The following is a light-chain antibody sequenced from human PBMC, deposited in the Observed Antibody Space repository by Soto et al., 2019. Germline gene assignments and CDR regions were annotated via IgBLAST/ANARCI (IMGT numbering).Light chain of an antibody. V-gene: IGKV3-20*01. Sequence: EIVLTQSPATLSVSPGERATLSCRASQRVSSDLAWYQQKPGQAPTLLIVGASARATGIPDRFSGSGSGTDFTLTIRRLQHEDFAVYYCQQYGSSGSFCQGNKVDIK. CDR2: GAS. J-gene: IGKJ1*01. CDR3: QQYGSSGS. CDR1: QRVSSD.